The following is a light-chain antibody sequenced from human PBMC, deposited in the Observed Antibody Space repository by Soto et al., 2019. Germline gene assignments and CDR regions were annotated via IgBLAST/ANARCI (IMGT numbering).Light chain of an antibody. V-gene: IGKV4-1*01. Sequence: DIVMTQSPDSLAVSLGERATINCKSSQSVLYSSDNKNYLAWYQQKPGQPPKLLIYWASTGDSGVPDRFSGSGSGTDFTLTISSLQAEDVAVYFCQQYYTTLTFGGGTKVEIK. CDR3: QQYYTTLT. CDR1: QSVLYSSDNKNY. J-gene: IGKJ4*01. CDR2: WAS.